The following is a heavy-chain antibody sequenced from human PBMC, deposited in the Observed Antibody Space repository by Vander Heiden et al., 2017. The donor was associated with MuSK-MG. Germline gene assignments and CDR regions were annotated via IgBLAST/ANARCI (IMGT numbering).Heavy chain of an antibody. D-gene: IGHD3-10*01. CDR1: GFTFSSYG. CDR2: IWYDGSNK. J-gene: IGHJ3*02. Sequence: QVQLVESGGGVVQPGRSLRLPCAASGFTFSSYGMHWVRQAPGKGLEWVAVIWYDGSNKYYADSVKGRFTISRDNSKNTLYLQMNSLRAEDTAVYYCARDRLLLWFGEPNDAFDIWGQGTMVTVSS. CDR3: ARDRLLLWFGEPNDAFDI. V-gene: IGHV3-33*01.